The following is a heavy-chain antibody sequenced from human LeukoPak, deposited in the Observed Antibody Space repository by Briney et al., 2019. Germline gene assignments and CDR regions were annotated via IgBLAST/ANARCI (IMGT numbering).Heavy chain of an antibody. J-gene: IGHJ4*02. CDR1: GFTFSSHG. Sequence: PGTSLRLSCAASGFTFSSHGMHWVRQAPGKGLEWVAVVRYDGSDKYYADSVKGRFTISRDNSKNTLYLQMNSLRAEDTALYYCAKTAARAGYGFDSWGQGTLVTVSP. CDR3: AKTAARAGYGFDS. CDR2: VRYDGSDK. V-gene: IGHV3-33*06. D-gene: IGHD5-24*01.